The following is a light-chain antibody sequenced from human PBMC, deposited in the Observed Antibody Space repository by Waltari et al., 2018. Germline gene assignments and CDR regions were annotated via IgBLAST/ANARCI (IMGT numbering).Light chain of an antibody. V-gene: IGLV2-23*02. CDR3: CSYNDGPYV. CDR2: EVT. CDR1: SSDVGTYNL. J-gene: IGLJ1*01. Sequence: QSALTQPASVSGSPGQSITISCTGTSSDVGTYNLVSWYQQHPGKAPKLMIYEVTKRPSGFSSRFSASRSGNTASLTISGLQAEDEADYYCCSYNDGPYVFGTVTKVTVL.